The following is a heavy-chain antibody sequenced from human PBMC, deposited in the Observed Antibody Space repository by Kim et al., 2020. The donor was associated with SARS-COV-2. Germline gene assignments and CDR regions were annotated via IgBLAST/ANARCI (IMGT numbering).Heavy chain of an antibody. V-gene: IGHV1-58*01. D-gene: IGHD2-15*01. CDR2: IVVGSGNT. CDR1: GFTFTSSA. CDR3: AAPGRRCCSGGSCYLCYYYMDV. Sequence: SVKVSCKASGFTFTSSAVQWVRQARGQRLEWIGWIVVGSGNTNYAQKFQERVTITRDMSTSTAYMELSSLRSEDTAVYYCAAPGRRCCSGGSCYLCYYYMDVWGKGTTVTVSS. J-gene: IGHJ6*03.